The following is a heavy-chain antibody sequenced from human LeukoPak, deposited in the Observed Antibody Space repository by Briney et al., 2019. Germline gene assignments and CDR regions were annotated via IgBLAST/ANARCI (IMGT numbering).Heavy chain of an antibody. CDR3: ARDLNLPDAFDV. D-gene: IGHD1-14*01. CDR2: VWYDGGNK. J-gene: IGHJ3*01. Sequence: GRSLRLSCAASGFTFSAYGMHWVRQAPDKGLEWVAVVWYDGGNKYYADSVKGRFTVSRDNSKNTLYLQMNSLRVEDTALYYCARDLNLPDAFDVWGQGTMITVSS. CDR1: GFTFSAYG. V-gene: IGHV3-33*01.